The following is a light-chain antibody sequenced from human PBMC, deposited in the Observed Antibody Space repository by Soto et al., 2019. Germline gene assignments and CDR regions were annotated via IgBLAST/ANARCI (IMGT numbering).Light chain of an antibody. Sequence: DIVMTQSPLSLPVTPGEPASISCRPSQSLLHSNGCNYLDWYLQKPGQSPQLLIYLGSNRASGVPDRFSGSGSGTDFTLKISRVEAEDVGVYYCMQALQSPLTFGGGTKVDIK. CDR2: LGS. V-gene: IGKV2-28*01. J-gene: IGKJ4*01. CDR1: QSLLHSNGCNY. CDR3: MQALQSPLT.